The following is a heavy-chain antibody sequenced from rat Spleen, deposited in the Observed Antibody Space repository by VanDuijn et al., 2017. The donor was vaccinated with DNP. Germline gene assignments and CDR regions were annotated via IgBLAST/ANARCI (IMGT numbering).Heavy chain of an antibody. CDR2: ITYDGRAT. CDR1: GFIFSDYN. D-gene: IGHD1-6*01. V-gene: IGHV5-7*01. J-gene: IGHJ4*01. Sequence: EAQLLESGGGLVQPGRSLKLSCAASGFIFSDYNMAWVRQPPKEGLEWVATITYDGRATYYRDSVKGRCTISRDNAKSTLYLQMDSLRSEDTATYYCARIMYATDYYSMDAWGQGTSVTVSS. CDR3: ARIMYATDYYSMDA.